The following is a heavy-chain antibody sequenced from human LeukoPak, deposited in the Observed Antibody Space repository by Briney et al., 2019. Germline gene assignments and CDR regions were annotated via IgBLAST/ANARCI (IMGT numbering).Heavy chain of an antibody. V-gene: IGHV3-33*01. CDR3: TRGGSSSGPGDN. CDR1: GFTFSTYG. J-gene: IGHJ4*02. D-gene: IGHD6-6*01. Sequence: GGSLRLSCVASGFTFSTYGMHWVRQAPGKGLEWVAVIWYDGSDKYYADSVKGRFTISRDNSKNTLYLQMNGLRVEDTAVYYCTRGGSSSGPGDNWGQGTLVTVSS. CDR2: IWYDGSDK.